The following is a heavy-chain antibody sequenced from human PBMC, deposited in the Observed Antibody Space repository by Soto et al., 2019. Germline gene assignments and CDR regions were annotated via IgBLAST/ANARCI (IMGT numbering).Heavy chain of an antibody. CDR1: GGTFSSYA. CDR2: IIPIFGTA. CDR3: ARGYCSSTSCPLGMDV. Sequence: QVQLVQSGAEVKKPGSSVKVSCKASGGTFSSYAISWVRQAPGQGLAWMGGIIPIFGTANYAQKFQGRVTISADESTSTAYMELSSLRSEDTAVYYCARGYCSSTSCPLGMDVWGQGTTVTVSS. J-gene: IGHJ6*02. V-gene: IGHV1-69*01. D-gene: IGHD2-2*01.